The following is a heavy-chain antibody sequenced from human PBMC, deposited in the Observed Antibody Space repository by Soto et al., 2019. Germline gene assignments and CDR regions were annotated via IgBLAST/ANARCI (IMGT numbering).Heavy chain of an antibody. CDR2: INHSGST. V-gene: IGHV4-34*01. J-gene: IGHJ5*02. D-gene: IGHD3-9*01. CDR3: ARGHYDILTGYYGFGYWFDP. CDR1: GGSFSGYY. Sequence: SETLSLTCAVYGGSFSGYYWSWISQPPGKGLEWIGEINHSGSTNYNPSLKSRVTISVDTSKNQFSLKLSSVTAADTAVYYCARGHYDILTGYYGFGYWFDPWGQGTLVTVSS.